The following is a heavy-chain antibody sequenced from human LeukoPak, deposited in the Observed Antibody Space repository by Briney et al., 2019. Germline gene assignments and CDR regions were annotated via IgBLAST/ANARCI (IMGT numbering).Heavy chain of an antibody. J-gene: IGHJ4*02. CDR1: GVTFSSYE. CDR2: ISSSGSTI. Sequence: PGGSLRLSCAASGVTFSSYEMNWVRQAPGKGLEWVSYISSSGSTIYYADSVKGRFTISRDNAKNSLYLQMNSLRAEDTAVYYCARTTYGSGNPYFDYWGQGNLVTVSS. CDR3: ARTTYGSGNPYFDY. D-gene: IGHD3-10*01. V-gene: IGHV3-48*03.